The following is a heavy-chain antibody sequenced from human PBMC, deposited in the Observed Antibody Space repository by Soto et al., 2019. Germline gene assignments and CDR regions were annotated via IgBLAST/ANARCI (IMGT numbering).Heavy chain of an antibody. Sequence: SVKVSCKASGGTFSSYAISWVRQAPGQGLEWMGGIIPIFGTANYAQKFQGRVTITADESTSTAYMELSSLRSEDTAVYYCARGWTNGDCTWDYWGPGTLVTVSS. D-gene: IGHD2-21*01. V-gene: IGHV1-69*13. CDR1: GGTFSSYA. J-gene: IGHJ4*02. CDR3: ARGWTNGDCTWDY. CDR2: IIPIFGTA.